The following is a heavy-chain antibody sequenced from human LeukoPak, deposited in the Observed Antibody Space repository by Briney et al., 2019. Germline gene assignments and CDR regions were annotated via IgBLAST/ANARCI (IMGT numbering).Heavy chain of an antibody. V-gene: IGHV3-23*01. CDR3: ARNSNRYMDV. Sequence: GGSLRLSCAASGFTFSTYAMSWVRQAPGKGLEWVSAISGSTGRTYYADSVKGRFTISRDNAKNSLYLQMNSLRAEDTAVYYCARNSNRYMDVWGKGTTVTVSS. D-gene: IGHD2/OR15-2a*01. CDR1: GFTFSTYA. J-gene: IGHJ6*03. CDR2: ISGSTGRT.